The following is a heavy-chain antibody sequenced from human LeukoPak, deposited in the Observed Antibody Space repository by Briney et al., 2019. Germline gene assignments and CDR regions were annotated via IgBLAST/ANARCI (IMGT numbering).Heavy chain of an antibody. Sequence: GGSLRLSCAAAGFAFDDYAMHWVRQGPGKGLQWVSFINGDGERTYYADSVGGLFTISRDNSKKALYLQMNSLRSADTGLYYCVKNVPSLSGTPAFGRWGQGTMVIVSS. CDR2: INGDGERT. CDR3: VKNVPSLSGTPAFGR. D-gene: IGHD1-26*01. J-gene: IGHJ3*01. CDR1: GFAFDDYA. V-gene: IGHV3-43*02.